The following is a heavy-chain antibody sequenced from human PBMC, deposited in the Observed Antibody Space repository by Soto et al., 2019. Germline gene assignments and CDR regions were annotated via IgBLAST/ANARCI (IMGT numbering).Heavy chain of an antibody. CDR3: ARDEMDFWSGYPPVNWFDP. CDR2: IKQDGSEK. J-gene: IGHJ5*02. V-gene: IGHV3-7*01. Sequence: EVQLVESGGGLVQPGGSLRLSCAASGFTFSSYWMSWVRQAPGKGLEWVANIKQDGSEKYYVDSVKGRFTISRDNAKNSLYLQMNSLRAEDTAVSYCARDEMDFWSGYPPVNWFDPWGQGTLVTVSS. D-gene: IGHD3-3*01. CDR1: GFTFSSYW.